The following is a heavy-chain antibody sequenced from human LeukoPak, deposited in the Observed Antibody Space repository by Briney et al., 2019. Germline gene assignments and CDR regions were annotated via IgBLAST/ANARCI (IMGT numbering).Heavy chain of an antibody. D-gene: IGHD2-15*01. CDR3: ARDCRGRYCSGGRCYSEADY. J-gene: IGHJ4*02. CDR2: ISTSGST. Sequence: PSETLSLTCTVSGGSISSGVNYWSWIRQPAGKGLEWIGRISTSGSTNYNPSLKSRVSISVDTSKNQFSLKLSSVTAADTAVYYCARDCRGRYCSGGRCYSEADYWGQGTLVTVSS. V-gene: IGHV4-61*02. CDR1: GGSISSGVNY.